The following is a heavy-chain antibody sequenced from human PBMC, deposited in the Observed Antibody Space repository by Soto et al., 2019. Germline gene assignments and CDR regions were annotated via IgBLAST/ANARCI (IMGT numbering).Heavy chain of an antibody. D-gene: IGHD3-3*01. Sequence: GVSLRLSCAASGFTFSSYGMHWVRQAPGKGLEWVAVIWSDGSNKYYADSVKGRLTISRDNSKNTLYLQMNSLRAEDTAVYYCAREFWSGPFDYWGQGTLVTVSS. CDR3: AREFWSGPFDY. CDR2: IWSDGSNK. CDR1: GFTFSSYG. V-gene: IGHV3-33*01. J-gene: IGHJ4*02.